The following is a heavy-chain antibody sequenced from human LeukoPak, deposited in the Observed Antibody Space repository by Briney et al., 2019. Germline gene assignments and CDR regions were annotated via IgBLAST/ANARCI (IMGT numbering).Heavy chain of an antibody. CDR2: INISSNYI. CDR1: GFTFSRYS. Sequence: PGGSLRLSCAASGFTFSRYSMNWVRQAPGKGLEWVSSINISSNYIYYTDSVKGRCTISRDNGKNSLYLQMNSLRAEDTAVYFCARGSRLGVVERAAFDIWGQGTMVTFSS. J-gene: IGHJ3*02. D-gene: IGHD3-3*01. V-gene: IGHV3-21*01. CDR3: ARGSRLGVVERAAFDI.